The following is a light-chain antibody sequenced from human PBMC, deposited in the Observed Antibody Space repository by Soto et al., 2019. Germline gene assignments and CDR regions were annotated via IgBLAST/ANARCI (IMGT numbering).Light chain of an antibody. CDR2: SNS. CDR3: AAWDDSLNGYV. CDR1: SSNIGINT. J-gene: IGLJ1*01. Sequence: QSVLTQSPSASGTPGQRVTISCSGSSSNIGINTANWYQQLPGTAPKLLIYSNSQRPSGVPDRFSGSKSGTSASLAISGLQSGDEADYYCAAWDDSLNGYVFGTGTKVTVL. V-gene: IGLV1-44*01.